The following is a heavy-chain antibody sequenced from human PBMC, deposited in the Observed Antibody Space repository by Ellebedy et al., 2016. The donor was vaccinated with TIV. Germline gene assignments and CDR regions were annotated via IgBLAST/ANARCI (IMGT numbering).Heavy chain of an antibody. D-gene: IGHD6-6*01. Sequence: AASVKVSCKASGYTFTDYGITWWRQAPGQGLEWMGWIGTDMGNTNYAQKFRGRVTMTTDTSTTTGYMELRSLRSDDTALYYCARDRDIRSSSDFQHWGQGTLVTVSS. CDR3: ARDRDIRSSSDFQH. J-gene: IGHJ1*01. CDR2: IGTDMGNT. CDR1: GYTFTDYG. V-gene: IGHV1-18*04.